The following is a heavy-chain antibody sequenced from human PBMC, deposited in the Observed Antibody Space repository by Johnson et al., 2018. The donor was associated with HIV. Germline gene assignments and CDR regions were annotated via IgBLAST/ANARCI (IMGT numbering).Heavy chain of an antibody. D-gene: IGHD3-22*01. J-gene: IGHJ3*02. CDR3: ARGRPSGSHDAFDI. CDR2: ISSGGSTK. CDR1: GVTFSDYY. V-gene: IGHV3-11*04. Sequence: QVQLVESGGGLVKPGGSLRLSCAASGVTFSDYYMSWIRRAPGKGLAWISYISSGGSTKYYADSVKGRFTISRDNAKNSLYLQMNSLRAEDTAVYYCARGRPSGSHDAFDIWGQGTMVTVSS.